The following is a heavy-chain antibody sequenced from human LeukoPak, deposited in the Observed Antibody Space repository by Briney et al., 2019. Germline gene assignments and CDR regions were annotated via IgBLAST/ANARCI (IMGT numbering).Heavy chain of an antibody. J-gene: IGHJ4*02. Sequence: GESLKISCKGFGYSFTFYWIAWVRQMPGKGLEWMGIIYPGDSDTRYSPSFQGQVTISADKSISTAYLQWSSLKASDTAMYYCARMPRIRGHFDYWGQGTLVTVSS. CDR1: GYSFTFYW. V-gene: IGHV5-51*01. CDR2: IYPGDSDT. CDR3: ARMPRIRGHFDY. D-gene: IGHD2-2*01.